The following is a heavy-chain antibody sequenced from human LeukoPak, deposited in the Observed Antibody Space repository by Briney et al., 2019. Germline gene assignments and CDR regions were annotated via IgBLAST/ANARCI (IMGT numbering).Heavy chain of an antibody. V-gene: IGHV5-51*01. CDR1: GYSFTTYW. J-gene: IGHJ4*02. CDR2: IYPDDSNT. CDR3: ARQRYCSGGSCYHGQIDY. D-gene: IGHD2-15*01. Sequence: GESQKISCKGFGYSFTTYWIGWVRQMPGKGLEWMGIIYPDDSNTRYSPSFQGQVTISADKSISTAYLQWSSLKASDTAMYYCARQRYCSGGSCYHGQIDYWGQGTLVTVSS.